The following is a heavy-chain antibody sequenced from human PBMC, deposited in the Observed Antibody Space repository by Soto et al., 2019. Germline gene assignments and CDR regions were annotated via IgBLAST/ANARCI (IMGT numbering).Heavy chain of an antibody. D-gene: IGHD2-21*01. V-gene: IGHV1-69*01. J-gene: IGHJ4*02. Sequence: QVQLVQSGAAVKKPGSSVKVSCKASGGTFSKKSITCVRQVHGQGFEWIGGITPTFGTTKFAKRLQGRVTITPHESTSTASMELISPTSEDTAVYYCATWAGSVTYRGFIVPLDYWGQGTQVTVSS. CDR1: GGTFSKKS. CDR3: ATWAGSVTYRGFIVPLDY. CDR2: ITPTFGTT.